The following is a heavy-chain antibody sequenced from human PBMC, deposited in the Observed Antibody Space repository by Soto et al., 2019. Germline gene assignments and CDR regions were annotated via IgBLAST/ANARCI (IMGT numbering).Heavy chain of an antibody. V-gene: IGHV1-69*01. Sequence: QVQVVQSGAEVKKPGSSVKVSCKASGGTFSSYAISWVRQAPGQGLEWMGGIIPIFGTANYPQKFRGRVTIIADESTSQAYMELSRLRSDDTAVYYCAARRYCSCGRCPDYFDYWGQGTLVTVSS. J-gene: IGHJ4*02. CDR1: GGTFSSYA. CDR3: AARRYCSCGRCPDYFDY. CDR2: IIPIFGTA. D-gene: IGHD2-15*01.